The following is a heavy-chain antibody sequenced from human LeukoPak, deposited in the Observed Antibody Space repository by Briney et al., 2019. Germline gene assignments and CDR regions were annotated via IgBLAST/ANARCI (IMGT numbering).Heavy chain of an antibody. CDR2: ISWNSGAI. J-gene: IGHJ6*02. V-gene: IGHV3-9*01. Sequence: PGGSLRLSCAASGFTFDNYAMHWVRHGPGKGLEWVSGISWNSGAIRYADSVQGRFTISRDNAKNSLFLEMNSLRVDDTALYYCAKGSMLIVPYGMDVWGQGTTVTVSS. D-gene: IGHD3-22*01. CDR1: GFTFDNYA. CDR3: AKGSMLIVPYGMDV.